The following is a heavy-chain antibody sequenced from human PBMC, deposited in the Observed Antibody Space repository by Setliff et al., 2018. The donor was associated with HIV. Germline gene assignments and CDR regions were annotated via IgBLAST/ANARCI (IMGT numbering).Heavy chain of an antibody. Sequence: PSETRSLTCTVYCGSMNANHWSWIRQSPGKGLEWIAYIHVSGSTYFNPSLSIRVTISIDTSNNQFSLRLSSGTAADTAVYYCARTGYAFDVLGLGTRVPSPQ. CDR1: CGSMNANH. V-gene: IGHV4-59*08. J-gene: IGHJ3*01. CDR2: IHVSGST. CDR3: ARTGYAFDV.